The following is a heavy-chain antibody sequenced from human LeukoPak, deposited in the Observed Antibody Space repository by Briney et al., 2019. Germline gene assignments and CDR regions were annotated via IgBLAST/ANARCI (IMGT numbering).Heavy chain of an antibody. CDR2: IKAGNGDT. D-gene: IGHD2-21*01. CDR1: GYIFTKYV. V-gene: IGHV1-3*01. J-gene: IGHJ4*02. Sequence: GASVKVSCKASGYIFTKYVVYWVRQAPGQRPEWMGWIKAGNGDTKYSQNFQDRLTITRDTSASTVYMELSSLTSEDTALYYCARDDCGDTCYPGGYWGQGTLVTVSS. CDR3: ARDDCGDTCYPGGY.